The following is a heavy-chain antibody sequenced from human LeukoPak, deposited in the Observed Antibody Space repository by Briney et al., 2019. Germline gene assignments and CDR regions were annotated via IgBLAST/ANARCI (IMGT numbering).Heavy chain of an antibody. CDR3: AKDRQTLRYFDWLLCD. Sequence: PGGSLRLSCAASGFTFSSYAMSWVRQAPGKGLEWVSAISGSGGSTYYADSVKGRFTISRDSSKNTLYLQMNSLRAEDTAVYYCAKDRQTLRYFDWLLCDWGQGTLVTVAS. J-gene: IGHJ4*02. D-gene: IGHD3-9*01. CDR2: ISGSGGST. CDR1: GFTFSSYA. V-gene: IGHV3-23*01.